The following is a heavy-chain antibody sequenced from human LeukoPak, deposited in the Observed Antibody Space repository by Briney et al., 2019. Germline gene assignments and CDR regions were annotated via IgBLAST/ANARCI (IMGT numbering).Heavy chain of an antibody. CDR3: ATEMTITNGVPKNAYFDY. J-gene: IGHJ4*02. D-gene: IGHD2-8*01. Sequence: SETLSLTCAVYGGSFSGYYWSWIRQPPGSGLEWIGEIHHSGSAHYKESLQSRVTMSVDKSKSQFSLTLRSMTAADTAVYYCATEMTITNGVPKNAYFDYWGQGTLVTVSS. CDR2: IHHSGSA. V-gene: IGHV4-34*01. CDR1: GGSFSGYY.